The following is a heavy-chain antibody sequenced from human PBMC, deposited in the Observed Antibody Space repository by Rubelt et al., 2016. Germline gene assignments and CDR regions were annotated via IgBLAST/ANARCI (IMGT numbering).Heavy chain of an antibody. D-gene: IGHD3-3*01. Sequence: KPSETLSLTCAVYVGSFSGYYWSWFRQPPGTGLEWIGEINHSGSTNYNPSLKSRVTISVDTPTNQFSLKLSSVTAADTAVYYCARRSEFVHHYGMDVWGQGTTVTVSS. CDR3: ARRSEFVHHYGMDV. V-gene: IGHV4-34*01. J-gene: IGHJ6*02. CDR2: INHSGST. CDR1: VGSFSGYY.